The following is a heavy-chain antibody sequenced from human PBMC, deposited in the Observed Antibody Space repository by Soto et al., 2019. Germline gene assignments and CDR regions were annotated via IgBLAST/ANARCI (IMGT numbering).Heavy chain of an antibody. V-gene: IGHV1-8*01. J-gene: IGHJ4*02. Sequence: QVPLVQSGPEVKKPGASVKVSCKASGYSFTTYDFNWVRQAPGQGLEWMGWLNPKSGMTGSAQKFQGRVTLTRDSSISKVYMELSSLTSEDTAVYYCARVAGSPDYWGQGTLVTVSS. CDR2: LNPKSGMT. D-gene: IGHD1-26*01. CDR3: ARVAGSPDY. CDR1: GYSFTTYD.